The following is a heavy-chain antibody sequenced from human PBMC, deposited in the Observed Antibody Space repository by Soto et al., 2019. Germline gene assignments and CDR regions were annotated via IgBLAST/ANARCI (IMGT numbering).Heavy chain of an antibody. CDR1: GGSISSGGYY. CDR3: ARRREEYSYGYSVSYFDY. V-gene: IGHV4-31*03. CDR2: IYYSGST. Sequence: SETLSLTCTVSGGSISSGGYYWSWIRQHPGKGLEWIGYIYYSGSTYYNPSLKSRVTISVDTSKNQFSLKLSSVTAADTALFHFARRREEYSYGYSVSYFDYWGQGTLVTVSS. J-gene: IGHJ4*02. D-gene: IGHD5-18*01.